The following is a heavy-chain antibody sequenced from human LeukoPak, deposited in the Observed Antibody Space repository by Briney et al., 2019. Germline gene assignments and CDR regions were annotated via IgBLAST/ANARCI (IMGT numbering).Heavy chain of an antibody. CDR1: GFTLSSYS. CDR3: VRQDSGSYLGGY. Sequence: PGGSLRLSCAASGFTLSSYSMNWVRQAPGKGLEWISHITWSGSTIFYADSVKGRFTISRDTAKNTLYLQMNSLRAEDTAVYYCVRQDSGSYLGGYWGQGTPVTVSS. CDR2: ITWSGSTI. V-gene: IGHV3-48*04. J-gene: IGHJ4*02. D-gene: IGHD1-26*01.